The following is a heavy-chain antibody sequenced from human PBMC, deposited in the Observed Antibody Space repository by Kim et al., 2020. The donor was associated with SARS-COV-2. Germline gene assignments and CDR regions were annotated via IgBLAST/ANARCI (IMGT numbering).Heavy chain of an antibody. Sequence: GGSLRLSCAVSGIPFSNAWMNWVRQTPGKGLEWIGRINSKTDGGTADYAAPVKGRFTISRDDTKNKLYLLMNSLKTEASGVYDCNTVSMRCGQGTLVTVS. CDR1: GIPFSNAW. CDR2: INSKTDGGTA. D-gene: IGHD2-2*01. J-gene: IGHJ4*02. V-gene: IGHV3-15*01. CDR3: NTVSMR.